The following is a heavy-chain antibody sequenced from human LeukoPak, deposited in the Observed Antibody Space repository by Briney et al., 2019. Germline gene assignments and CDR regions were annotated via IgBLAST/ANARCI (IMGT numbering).Heavy chain of an antibody. CDR2: IYYSGST. V-gene: IGHV4-61*01. Sequence: SETLSLTCTVSGGSVGSGSYYWSWIRQPPGKGLEWIGYIYYSGSTNYNPSLKSRVTISVDTSKNQFSLKLSSVTAADTAVYYCARVQWPSVVDYWGQGTLVTVSS. D-gene: IGHD6-19*01. J-gene: IGHJ4*02. CDR1: GGSVGSGSYY. CDR3: ARVQWPSVVDY.